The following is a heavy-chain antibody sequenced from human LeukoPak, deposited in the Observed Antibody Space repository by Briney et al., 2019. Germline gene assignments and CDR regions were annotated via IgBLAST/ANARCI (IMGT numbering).Heavy chain of an antibody. J-gene: IGHJ6*03. CDR3: ARLSGYGLHYYYHMDV. D-gene: IGHD5-12*01. CDR2: ISSSSSYI. CDR1: GFTFSSYS. Sequence: PGGSLRLSCAASGFTFSSYSMNWVRQAPGKGLEWVSYISSSSSYIYYADSVKGRFTISRDNAKNSLYLQMNSLRAEDTAVYYCARLSGYGLHYYYHMDVWGKGTTVTVSS. V-gene: IGHV3-21*05.